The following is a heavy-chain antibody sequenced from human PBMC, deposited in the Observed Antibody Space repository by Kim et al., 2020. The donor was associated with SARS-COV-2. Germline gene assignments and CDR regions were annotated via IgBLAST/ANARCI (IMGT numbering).Heavy chain of an antibody. V-gene: IGHV4-39*01. CDR1: GGSISSSSYY. CDR3: ARRRMEVRGVISPPASNWCDP. Sequence: SETLSLTCTVSGGSISSSSYYWGWIRQPPGKGLEWIGSIYYSGSTYYNPSLKSRVTISVDTSKNQFSLKLSSVTAADTAVYYCARRRMEVRGVISPPASNWCDPWGQGTLVTVSS. J-gene: IGHJ5*02. CDR2: IYYSGST. D-gene: IGHD3-10*01.